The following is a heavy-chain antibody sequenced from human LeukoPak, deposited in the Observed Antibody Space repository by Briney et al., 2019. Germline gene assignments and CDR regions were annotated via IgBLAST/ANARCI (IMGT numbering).Heavy chain of an antibody. Sequence: PGGSLRLSCTASGFIFSTSWMTWVRQAPGKGLEWVAYIQYDGSNEQYADSVKGRFTISRDNSKNTLYLQMNSLRAEDTAVYYCARIRTYYDILTGYYISGGLDYWGQGTLVTVSS. V-gene: IGHV3-30*03. CDR1: GFIFSTSW. CDR3: ARIRTYYDILTGYYISGGLDY. D-gene: IGHD3-9*01. J-gene: IGHJ4*02. CDR2: IQYDGSNE.